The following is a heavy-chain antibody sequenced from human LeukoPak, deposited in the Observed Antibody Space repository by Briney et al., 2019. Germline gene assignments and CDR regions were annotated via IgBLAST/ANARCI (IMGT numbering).Heavy chain of an antibody. Sequence: GGSLRLSCAASGFTFSSYAMSWVRQAPGKGLEWVSAISGSGGSTYYADSAKGRFTISSDNSKNTLYLQMNSLRAEDTAVYYCANGIDSSGYYPFDYWGQGTLVTVSS. CDR1: GFTFSSYA. J-gene: IGHJ4*02. V-gene: IGHV3-23*01. D-gene: IGHD3-22*01. CDR2: ISGSGGST. CDR3: ANGIDSSGYYPFDY.